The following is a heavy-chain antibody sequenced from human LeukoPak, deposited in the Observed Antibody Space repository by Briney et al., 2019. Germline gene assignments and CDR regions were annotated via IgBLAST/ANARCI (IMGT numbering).Heavy chain of an antibody. CDR1: GFTFDDYG. CDR2: INWNGGST. V-gene: IGHV3-20*04. CDR3: AKVPVFSLTISEVVTDDAFDI. J-gene: IGHJ3*02. Sequence: GGSLRLSCAASGFTFDDYGMSLVRQAPGKGLEWVSGINWNGGSTGYADSVKGRFTTSRDNSKNTLYLQMNSLRAEDTAVYYCAKVPVFSLTISEVVTDDAFDIWGQGTIVTVSS. D-gene: IGHD3-3*01.